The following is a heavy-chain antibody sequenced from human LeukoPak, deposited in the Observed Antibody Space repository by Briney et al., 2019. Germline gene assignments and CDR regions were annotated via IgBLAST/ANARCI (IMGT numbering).Heavy chain of an antibody. CDR2: IIPIFGTA. CDR1: GGTFSSYA. D-gene: IGHD6-19*01. V-gene: IGHV1-69*05. Sequence: SVKVSCKASGGTFSSYAISWVRQAPGQGLEWMGRIIPIFGTANYAQKFQGRVTITTDESTSTAYMELSSLRSEDTAVYYCARGKYSGWPIFPDYWGQGTLVTVSS. CDR3: ARGKYSGWPIFPDY. J-gene: IGHJ4*02.